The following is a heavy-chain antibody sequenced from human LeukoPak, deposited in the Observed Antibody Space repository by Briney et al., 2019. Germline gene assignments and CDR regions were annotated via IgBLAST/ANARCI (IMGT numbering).Heavy chain of an antibody. Sequence: PSETLSLTCTVSGGSISSYYWSWIRQPPGKGLEWIGYIFSSGSTDYNPSLKSRVTISVDTSKNQFSLRPSSVTAADTAVYYCARLASSVEDIWGQGTTVTVSS. V-gene: IGHV4-59*01. D-gene: IGHD6-19*01. CDR1: GGSISSYY. CDR2: IFSSGST. CDR3: ARLASSVEDI. J-gene: IGHJ6*02.